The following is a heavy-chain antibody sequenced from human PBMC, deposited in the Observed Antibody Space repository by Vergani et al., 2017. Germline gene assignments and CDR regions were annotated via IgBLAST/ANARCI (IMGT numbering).Heavy chain of an antibody. V-gene: IGHV3-23*01. Sequence: EVQLLESGGGLVQPGGSLRLSCAASGFTFSSYAMSWVRQAPGKGLEWVSAISGSGGSTYYADSVKGRFTISRDNSKNTLYLQMNSLRAEDTAVYYCAEASRWLQFNYYYHMDVWGKGTTVTVSS. J-gene: IGHJ6*03. CDR3: AEASRWLQFNYYYHMDV. CDR1: GFTFSSYA. D-gene: IGHD5-24*01. CDR2: ISGSGGST.